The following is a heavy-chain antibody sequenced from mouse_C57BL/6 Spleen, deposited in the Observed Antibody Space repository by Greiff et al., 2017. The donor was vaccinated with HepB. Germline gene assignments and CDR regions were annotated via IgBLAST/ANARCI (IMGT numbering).Heavy chain of an antibody. Sequence: LVEPGASVKMSCKASGYTFTDYYMNLVKQRPGQGLEWIGDIYPGSGSTNYNEKFKSKVTLNVDTSSSTADMQLSSPTSEDSAVYSCSISPDYDALDYWGQGTSVTVSS. D-gene: IGHD2-3*01. J-gene: IGHJ4*01. CDR2: IYPGSGST. V-gene: IGHV1-55*01. CDR3: SISPDYDALDY. CDR1: GYTFTDYY.